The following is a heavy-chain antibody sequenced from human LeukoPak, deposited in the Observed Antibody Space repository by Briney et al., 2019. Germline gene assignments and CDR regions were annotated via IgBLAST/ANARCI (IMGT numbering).Heavy chain of an antibody. V-gene: IGHV4-39*01. CDR2: IYYSGST. CDR1: GGSISSSSYY. Sequence: PSETLSLTCTVSGGSISSSSYYWGWIRQPPGKGLEWIGSIYYSGSTYYNPSLKSRVTISVDTSKNQFSLKLSSVTAADTAVYYCARQLGYCSSTSCYADRADYWGQGTLVTVSS. J-gene: IGHJ4*02. CDR3: ARQLGYCSSTSCYADRADY. D-gene: IGHD2-2*01.